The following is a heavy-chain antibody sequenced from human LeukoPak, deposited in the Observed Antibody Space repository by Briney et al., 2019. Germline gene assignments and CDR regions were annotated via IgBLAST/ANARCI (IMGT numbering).Heavy chain of an antibody. CDR3: ARGQREFDP. CDR2: IKQDGSEK. J-gene: IGHJ5*02. CDR1: GFTFSIYW. V-gene: IGHV3-7*04. Sequence: AGGSLTPSCAASGFTFSIYWMSWVRQPPGKGLEWVANIKQDGSEKYYVDSVKGRFTISRDNAKNSLYLQMNSLRAEDTAVYYCARGQREFDPWGQGTLVTVSS.